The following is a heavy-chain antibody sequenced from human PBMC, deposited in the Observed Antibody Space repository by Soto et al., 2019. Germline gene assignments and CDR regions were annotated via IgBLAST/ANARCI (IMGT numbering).Heavy chain of an antibody. CDR3: ARDFNLEYTTSSFWFGP. CDR2: INPNSGAT. D-gene: IGHD6-6*01. CDR1: GYTFIGYY. J-gene: IGHJ5*02. V-gene: IGHV1-2*02. Sequence: ASVKVSCKASGYTFIGYYMHWVRQAPGQGLEWMGWINPNSGATNYAQKFQGRVTMTGDTSSSTVYMELSRLRSDDTAVYYCARDFNLEYTTSSFWFGPWDQGTLVTVSS.